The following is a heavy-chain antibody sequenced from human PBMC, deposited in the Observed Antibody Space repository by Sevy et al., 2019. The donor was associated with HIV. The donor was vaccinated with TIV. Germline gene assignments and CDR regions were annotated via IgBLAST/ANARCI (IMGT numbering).Heavy chain of an antibody. Sequence: GGSLRLSCAASGFTFSSYAMHWVRQAPGKGLEWVAVISYDGSNKYYADSVKGRFTISRDNSKNTLYLQMNSMRAEDTVVYYCARDLPSSSWCGYYYYGMDVWGQGTTVTVSS. D-gene: IGHD6-13*01. J-gene: IGHJ6*02. V-gene: IGHV3-30-3*01. CDR2: ISYDGSNK. CDR1: GFTFSSYA. CDR3: ARDLPSSSWCGYYYYGMDV.